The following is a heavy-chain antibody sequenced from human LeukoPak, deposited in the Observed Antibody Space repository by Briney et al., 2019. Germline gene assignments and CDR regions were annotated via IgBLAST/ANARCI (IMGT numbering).Heavy chain of an antibody. D-gene: IGHD1-26*01. CDR3: ARDLVKEKPSGGFYYYGMDV. J-gene: IGHJ6*02. V-gene: IGHV4-39*07. Sequence: SETLSLTCTVSGGSISSSSYYWGWIRQPPGKGLEWIGSIYYSGSTYYNPSLKSRVTISVDTSKNQFSLKLSSVTAADTAVYYCARDLVKEKPSGGFYYYGMDVWGQGTTVTVSS. CDR2: IYYSGST. CDR1: GGSISSSSYY.